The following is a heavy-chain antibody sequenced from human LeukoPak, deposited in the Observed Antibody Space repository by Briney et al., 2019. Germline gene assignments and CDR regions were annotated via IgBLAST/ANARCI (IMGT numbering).Heavy chain of an antibody. V-gene: IGHV4-39*07. D-gene: IGHD6-19*01. Sequence: PSETLSLTCTLSGGSISSSSYYWGWIRQPPGKGLEWIGSIYYSGSTYYNPSLKSRVTISVDTSKNQFSLKLSSVTAADTAVYYCARDQAVAGTRQFDYWGQGTLGTVSS. CDR2: IYYSGST. CDR3: ARDQAVAGTRQFDY. CDR1: GGSISSSSYY. J-gene: IGHJ4*02.